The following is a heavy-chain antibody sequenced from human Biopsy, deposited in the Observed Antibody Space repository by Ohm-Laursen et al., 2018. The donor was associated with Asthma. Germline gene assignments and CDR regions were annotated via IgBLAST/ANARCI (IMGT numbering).Heavy chain of an antibody. CDR1: GDSSSNYA. CDR2: LIPVLGTP. Sequence: SVKVSCKASGDSSSNYAISWVRQAPGQGLEWMGGLIPVLGTPDHAQMFEGRVTITADESTSTAYMELSSLSSEDTAVYYCARGYSDSDRIVYYYSGLEVWGQGTTVTVSS. J-gene: IGHJ6*02. CDR3: ARGYSDSDRIVYYYSGLEV. D-gene: IGHD5-12*01. V-gene: IGHV1-69*13.